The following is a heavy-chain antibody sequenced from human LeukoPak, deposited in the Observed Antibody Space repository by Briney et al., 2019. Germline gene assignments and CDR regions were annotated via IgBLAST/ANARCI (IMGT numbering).Heavy chain of an antibody. V-gene: IGHV3-72*01. Sequence: PGGSLRLSCAASGFTFSDHYMGWVRQAPGKGLEWVGRSRNKANSYTTEYAASVEGRFTISRDDTKDSLYLQMSSLKIEDTAVYYCARVDSSGLYYFDYWGQGTLVTVSS. CDR2: SRNKANSYTT. J-gene: IGHJ4*02. CDR1: GFTFSDHY. D-gene: IGHD6-19*01. CDR3: ARVDSSGLYYFDY.